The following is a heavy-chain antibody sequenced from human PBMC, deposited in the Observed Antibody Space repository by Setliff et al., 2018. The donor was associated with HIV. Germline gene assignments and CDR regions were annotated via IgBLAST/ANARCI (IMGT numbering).Heavy chain of an antibody. J-gene: IGHJ6*03. CDR2: ISAYNGNT. D-gene: IGHD3-22*01. V-gene: IGHV1-18*01. CDR1: GYTFTSYG. CDR3: ARISTYYYDSSGYFRADYYYYYYMDV. Sequence: ASVKVSCKASGYTFTSYGISWVRQAPGQGLEWMGWISAYNGNTNYAQKLQGRVTMTTDTSTSTAYMELRSLRSDDTAVYYCARISTYYYDSSGYFRADYYYYYYMDVWGKGTTVTVSS.